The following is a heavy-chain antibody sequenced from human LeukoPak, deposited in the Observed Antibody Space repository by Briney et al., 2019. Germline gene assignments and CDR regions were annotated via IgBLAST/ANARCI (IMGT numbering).Heavy chain of an antibody. D-gene: IGHD3-22*01. V-gene: IGHV3-7*03. CDR1: GFTFSSYW. Sequence: GGSLRLSCAASGFTFSSYWMHWVRQAPGKGLEWVANINQDGSERYFVDSVKGRFTISRDDAKNSLYLQMNSLRVDDTAVYYCASGLDTGYWGQGTLVTVSS. J-gene: IGHJ4*02. CDR3: ASGLDTGY. CDR2: INQDGSER.